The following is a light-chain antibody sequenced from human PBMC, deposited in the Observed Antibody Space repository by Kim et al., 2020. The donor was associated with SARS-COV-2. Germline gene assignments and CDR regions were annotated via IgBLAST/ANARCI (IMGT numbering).Light chain of an antibody. CDR1: QSISSW. CDR3: QQYNSYPYT. CDR2: KAS. J-gene: IGKJ2*01. V-gene: IGKV1-5*03. Sequence: DIQMTQSPSTLSASVGDRVTITCRASQSISSWLAWYQQKAGKAPKLLIYKASSLESGVPSRFSGSGSGTEFTLTISSLQPDDFATYYCQQYNSYPYTFGQGTKLEI.